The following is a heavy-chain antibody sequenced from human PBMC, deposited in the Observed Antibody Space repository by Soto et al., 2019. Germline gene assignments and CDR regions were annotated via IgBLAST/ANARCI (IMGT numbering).Heavy chain of an antibody. V-gene: IGHV1-3*01. J-gene: IGHJ5*02. Sequence: QVHLVPSGAAMKKPGASLNVSCKASGFIFRRSTIHWVRQAPGQRLEWMAWIHAGQGNTKYSGQFQGRLTIDSDTSSSSADLLLRSLTSEDMAVSYCAREFSLGGTVFWFDPWGPGTRVTVSS. CDR1: GFIFRRST. CDR2: IHAGQGNT. CDR3: AREFSLGGTVFWFDP. D-gene: IGHD4-17*01.